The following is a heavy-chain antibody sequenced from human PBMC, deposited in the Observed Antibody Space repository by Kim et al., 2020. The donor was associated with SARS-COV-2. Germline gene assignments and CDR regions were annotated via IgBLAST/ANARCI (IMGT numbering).Heavy chain of an antibody. CDR3: ARDQGLYLEGMVYF. J-gene: IGHJ4*01. D-gene: IGHD3-3*01. CDR2: IHHRGGT. V-gene: IGHV4-39*02. Sequence: SETLSLTCSVSGASISSSGYYWGWIRQSPGDGLEWIGSIHHRGGTNYSPSLKSRVTMSVATSKNHFSRKLGSVTAADTATDYCARDQGLYLEGMVYF. CDR1: GASISSSGYY.